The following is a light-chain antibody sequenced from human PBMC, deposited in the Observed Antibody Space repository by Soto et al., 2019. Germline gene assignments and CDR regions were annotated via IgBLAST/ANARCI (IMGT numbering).Light chain of an antibody. J-gene: IGLJ2*01. Sequence: QSALTQPASVSGSPGQSITISCTGTSSDVGGYNYVSWYQQHPGKVPKLIIYEVSNRPSGVSNRISGSKSGNTASLAISGLQAEDEADYYCNSYTSSSPVVFGGGTKLTVL. V-gene: IGLV2-14*01. CDR2: EVS. CDR3: NSYTSSSPVV. CDR1: SSDVGGYNY.